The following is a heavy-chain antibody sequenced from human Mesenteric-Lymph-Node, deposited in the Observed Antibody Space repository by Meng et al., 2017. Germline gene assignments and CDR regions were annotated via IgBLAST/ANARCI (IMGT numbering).Heavy chain of an antibody. CDR3: ARAEYYNWFDP. V-gene: IGHV4-30-4*01. CDR1: GGSRCSGDYF. J-gene: IGHJ5*02. Sequence: QGPLQESGPRLVELSQTRSLTCTVSGGSRCSGDYFWHWLRQPPGKGLEWIGYISYSGNTYYNPSLKSRVTISIDPSKNQFSLKLSSVTAADTAVYYCARAEYYNWFDPWGQGTLVTVSS. D-gene: IGHD1-14*01. CDR2: ISYSGNT.